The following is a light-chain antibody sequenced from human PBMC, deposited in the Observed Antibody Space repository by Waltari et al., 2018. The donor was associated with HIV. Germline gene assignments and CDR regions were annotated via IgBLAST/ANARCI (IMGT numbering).Light chain of an antibody. Sequence: EIVMTQSPATLSVSPGERATLSCRASQSVSSNLAWYQQKPGQAPRLLTLGASIRATCIPARCIGSGAGAEFTLTIRSLQSEDFAVYFCQQYNNWLRTFGQGTKVEIK. V-gene: IGKV3-15*01. CDR1: QSVSSN. CDR2: GAS. J-gene: IGKJ1*01. CDR3: QQYNNWLRT.